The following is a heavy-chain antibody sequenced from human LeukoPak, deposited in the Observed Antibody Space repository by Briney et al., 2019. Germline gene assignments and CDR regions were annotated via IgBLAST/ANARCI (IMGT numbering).Heavy chain of an antibody. J-gene: IGHJ4*02. CDR2: IIPIFGTA. D-gene: IGHD3-10*01. Sequence: EASVKVSCKASGGTFSSNAISWVRQAPGQGLEWMGGIIPIFGTANYAQKFQGRVTITADESTSTAYMELSSLRSEDTAVYYCASLGSGSSPIIDFDYWGQGSLVTVSS. CDR1: GGTFSSNA. V-gene: IGHV1-69*13. CDR3: ASLGSGSSPIIDFDY.